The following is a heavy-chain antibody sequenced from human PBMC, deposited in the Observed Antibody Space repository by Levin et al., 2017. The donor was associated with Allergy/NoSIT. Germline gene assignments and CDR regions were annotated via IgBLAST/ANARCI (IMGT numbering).Heavy chain of an antibody. J-gene: IGHJ4*02. CDR3: AKDKLSHAPSGIDY. V-gene: IGHV3-43D*03. CDR1: GFTFDDYA. Sequence: SCAASGFTFDDYAMHWVRQAPGKGLEWVSLVSWDGGSAYYADSVKGRFTTSRDNSKNSLYLQMHSLRPEDTALYYCAKDKLSHAPSGIDYWGQGTLVTVSS. CDR2: VSWDGGSA. D-gene: IGHD3-10*01.